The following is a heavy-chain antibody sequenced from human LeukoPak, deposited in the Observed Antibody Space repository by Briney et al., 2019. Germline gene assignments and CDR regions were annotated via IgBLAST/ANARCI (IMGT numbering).Heavy chain of an antibody. V-gene: IGHV3-7*01. Sequence: GGSLRLSCAASGFTFSSYLMSWVRQAPGKGLGWVAYIKPDGSEKDYVDTVKGRFTISRDNAKNSLYLQMNSLRAEDTAVYYCARDFYDSSGYYHGGYWGQGTLVTVSA. CDR1: GFTFSSYL. CDR3: ARDFYDSSGYYHGGY. J-gene: IGHJ4*02. CDR2: IKPDGSEK. D-gene: IGHD3-22*01.